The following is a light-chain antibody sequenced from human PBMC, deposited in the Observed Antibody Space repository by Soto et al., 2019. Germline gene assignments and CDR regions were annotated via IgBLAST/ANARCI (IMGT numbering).Light chain of an antibody. CDR1: SSDVGGYNF. CDR3: SSFAGGNNEL. V-gene: IGLV2-8*01. Sequence: QSALTQPPSASGSPGQSVTISCTGTSSDVGGYNFVSWYQQHPGKAPKLLIYEVSKRPSGVPDRFSGSKSDNTASLTVSGLQAEDEADYYCSSFAGGNNELFGGGTKVTVL. J-gene: IGLJ2*01. CDR2: EVS.